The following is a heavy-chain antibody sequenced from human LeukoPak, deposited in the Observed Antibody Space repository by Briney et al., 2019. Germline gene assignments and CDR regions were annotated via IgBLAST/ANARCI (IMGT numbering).Heavy chain of an antibody. V-gene: IGHV4-59*08. D-gene: IGHD2-2*01. CDR1: GDSISNYY. Sequence: SETLSLTCTVSGDSISNYYWSWIRQPPGEGLEWIGYIYYSGSTNYNPSLRSRVTVSVDTSKNQFSLKLSSVTAADTAVYYCARQGCSGNTCFYAFDIWGQGTMVTVSS. J-gene: IGHJ3*02. CDR3: ARQGCSGNTCFYAFDI. CDR2: IYYSGST.